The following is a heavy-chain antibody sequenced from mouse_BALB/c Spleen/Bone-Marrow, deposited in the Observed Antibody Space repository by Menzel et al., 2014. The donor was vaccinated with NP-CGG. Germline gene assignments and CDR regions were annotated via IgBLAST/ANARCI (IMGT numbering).Heavy chain of an antibody. CDR3: ARWEYYAMDY. J-gene: IGHJ4*01. CDR2: IDTANGNT. V-gene: IGHV14-3*02. Sequence: EVQLQQSGAELVKPGASVKLSCTASGFNIKDTYMHWVKQRPEQGLEWIGRIDTANGNTKYGPKFQGKATITADTSSNTAYLQFSSLTTEDTAVNYGARWEYYAMDYWGQGTSVTVSS. D-gene: IGHD4-1*01. CDR1: GFNIKDTY.